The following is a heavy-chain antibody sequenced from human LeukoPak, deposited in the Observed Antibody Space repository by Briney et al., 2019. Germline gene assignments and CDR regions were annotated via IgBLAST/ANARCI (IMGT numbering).Heavy chain of an antibody. J-gene: IGHJ5*02. CDR3: AKSGFRWFGEFDP. V-gene: IGHV4-59*01. Sequence: PSETLSLTCTASGASISNYYWSWIRQPPGKGLEWIGYIYHSGSTNYNPSLQSRVSISIDTSKNQFSLKLNSVTAADTAVYYCAKSGFRWFGEFDPWGQGTLVTVSS. CDR2: IYHSGST. CDR1: GASISNYY. D-gene: IGHD3-10*01.